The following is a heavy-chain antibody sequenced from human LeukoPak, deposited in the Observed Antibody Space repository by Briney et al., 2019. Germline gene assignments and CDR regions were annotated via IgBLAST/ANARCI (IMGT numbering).Heavy chain of an antibody. D-gene: IGHD3-9*01. CDR3: ARAPALRYFDWLRATTYYYYYMDV. CDR2: ISSSSSYI. V-gene: IGHV3-21*01. CDR1: GFTFSSYS. J-gene: IGHJ6*03. Sequence: GGSLRLSCAASGFTFSSYSMNWVRQAPGKGLEWVSCISSSSSYIYYADSVKGRFTISRDNAKNSLYLQMNSLRAEDTAVYYCARAPALRYFDWLRATTYYYYYMDVWGKGTTVTISS.